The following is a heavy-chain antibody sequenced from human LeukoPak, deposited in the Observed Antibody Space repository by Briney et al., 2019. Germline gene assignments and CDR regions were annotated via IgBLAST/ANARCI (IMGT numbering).Heavy chain of an antibody. CDR3: ARLLATWDYYYMDV. J-gene: IGHJ6*03. V-gene: IGHV3-21*01. Sequence: GGSLRFSCAGSGFTFSTYSIKWVRQAPGKGLEWVSHIGGSGSFIYYADSVKGRFTISRDNAEKSVYLQMNSLRDEDTAVYFCARLLATWDYYYMDVWGKGTTVTVSS. D-gene: IGHD3-3*02. CDR2: IGGSGSFI. CDR1: GFTFSTYS.